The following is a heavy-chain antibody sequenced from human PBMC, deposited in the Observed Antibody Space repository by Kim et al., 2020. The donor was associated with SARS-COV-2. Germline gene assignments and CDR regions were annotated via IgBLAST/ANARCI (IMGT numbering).Heavy chain of an antibody. J-gene: IGHJ4*02. CDR3: ARSGYSSGWYDY. D-gene: IGHD6-19*01. V-gene: IGHV1-3*01. Sequence: KYSQKFQGRVTITRDTSASTAYMELSSLRSEDTAVYYCARSGYSSGWYDYWGQGTLVTVSS.